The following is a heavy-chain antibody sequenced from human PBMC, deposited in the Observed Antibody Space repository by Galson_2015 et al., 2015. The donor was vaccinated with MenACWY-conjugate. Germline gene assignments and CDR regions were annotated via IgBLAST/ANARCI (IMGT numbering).Heavy chain of an antibody. Sequence: QSGAEVKKPGESLTISCQGSGYSFTTYWIAWVRQMPGRGLEWVGLISPGDSNTRYSPSFQGQVTISADKSISTAYLQWSSLKASDTAMYYCARHPPGGRGLDVWGQGTTVTVSS. V-gene: IGHV5-51*01. CDR2: ISPGDSNT. CDR3: ARHPPGGRGLDV. CDR1: GYSFTTYW. J-gene: IGHJ6*02. D-gene: IGHD1-26*01.